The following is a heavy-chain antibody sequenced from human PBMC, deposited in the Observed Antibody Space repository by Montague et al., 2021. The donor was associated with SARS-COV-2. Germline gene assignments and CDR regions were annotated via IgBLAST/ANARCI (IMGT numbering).Heavy chain of an antibody. D-gene: IGHD2-15*01. CDR3: VVVPLGPRGRGFDY. CDR2: INHSGIT. V-gene: IGHV4-34*01. Sequence: SETLSLTCAVYGGSFSGYYWNWIRQPPGKGLEWIGEINHSGITNYNPSLKSRVTISVDTSKNQFSLKLSSVTAADTAVYYCVVVPLGPRGRGFDYWGQGTLVTVSS. J-gene: IGHJ4*02. CDR1: GGSFSGYY.